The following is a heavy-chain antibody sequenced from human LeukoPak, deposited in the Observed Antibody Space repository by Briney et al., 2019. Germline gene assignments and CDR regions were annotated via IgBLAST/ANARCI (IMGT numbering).Heavy chain of an antibody. CDR2: IYYSGST. D-gene: IGHD2-8*01. V-gene: IGHV4-34*01. CDR1: GGSFSGYY. Sequence: SETLSLTCAVYGGSFSGYYWSWIRQPPGKGLEWIGSIYYSGSTYYNPSLKSRVTISVDTSKNQFSLKLSSVTAADTAVYYCARVGPCTNGVCYRVYYFDYWGQGTLVTVSS. CDR3: ARVGPCTNGVCYRVYYFDY. J-gene: IGHJ4*02.